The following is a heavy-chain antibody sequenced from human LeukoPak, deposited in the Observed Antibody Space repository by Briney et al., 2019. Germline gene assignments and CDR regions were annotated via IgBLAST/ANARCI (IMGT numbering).Heavy chain of an antibody. CDR1: GFTFSSYA. Sequence: PGGSLRLSCAASGFTFSSYAMSWVRQAPGKGLEWVSAISGSGGSTYYADSVKGRFTISRDNSKNTLYLQMNSLRAEDTAVYYCAKASMVRGVIIKGPNRPFDYWGQGTLVTVSS. CDR2: ISGSGGST. D-gene: IGHD3-10*01. V-gene: IGHV3-23*01. J-gene: IGHJ4*02. CDR3: AKASMVRGVIIKGPNRPFDY.